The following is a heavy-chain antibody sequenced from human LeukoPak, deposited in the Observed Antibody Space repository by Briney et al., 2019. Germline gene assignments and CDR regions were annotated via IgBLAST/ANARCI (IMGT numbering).Heavy chain of an antibody. Sequence: GGSLRLSCAASGFTFSSYSMNWVRQAPGKGLEWVSSISSSSSYIYYADSVKGRFTISRDNAKNSLYLQMNSLRAEDTAVYYCARPNRLYCSSTSCYKGAFDYWGQGTLVTVSS. D-gene: IGHD2-2*02. CDR2: ISSSSSYI. CDR1: GFTFSSYS. CDR3: ARPNRLYCSSTSCYKGAFDY. V-gene: IGHV3-21*01. J-gene: IGHJ4*02.